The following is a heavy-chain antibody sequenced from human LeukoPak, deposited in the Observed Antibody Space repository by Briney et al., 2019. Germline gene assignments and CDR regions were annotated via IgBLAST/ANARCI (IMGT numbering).Heavy chain of an antibody. CDR1: GGSISSGDYY. CDR3: AIASGYSYGDPYDP. CDR2: IYYSGST. D-gene: IGHD5-18*01. V-gene: IGHV4-30-4*01. Sequence: PSQTLSLTCTVSGGSISSGDYYWSWIRQPPGKGLEWIGYIYYSGSTYYNPSLKSRVTISVDTSKNQFSLKLSSVTAADTAVYYCAIASGYSYGDPYDPWGQGTLVTVSS. J-gene: IGHJ5*02.